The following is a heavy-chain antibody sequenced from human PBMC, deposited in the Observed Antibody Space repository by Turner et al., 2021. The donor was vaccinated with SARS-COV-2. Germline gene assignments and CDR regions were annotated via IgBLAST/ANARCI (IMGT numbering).Heavy chain of an antibody. CDR1: GFTFNDAW. Sequence: EVQLVESGGGLVKLEGSLRLYCAASGFTFNDAWMTWVRQAPGKGLEWVGRIKSKVYGGTAEYAAPVKGRFTISRDDSKNTLYLQMNSLKTEDTAVYYCTTDIGPITIFGVATRYGMDVWGQGTTVTVSS. CDR3: TTDIGPITIFGVATRYGMDV. J-gene: IGHJ6*02. D-gene: IGHD3-3*01. V-gene: IGHV3-15*01. CDR2: IKSKVYGGTA.